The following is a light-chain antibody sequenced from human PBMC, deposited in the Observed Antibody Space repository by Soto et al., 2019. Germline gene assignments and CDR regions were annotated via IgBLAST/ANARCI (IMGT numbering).Light chain of an antibody. CDR3: QQSYSTRWT. V-gene: IGKV1-39*01. J-gene: IGKJ1*01. CDR2: AAS. Sequence: DIQTTQSPSSLSASVGDRVTITCRASQSISSYLNWYQQKPGKAPKLLIYAASSLQSGVPSRFSGSGSGTDFTLTITSLHPEDFATYYCQQSYSTRWTFGHGTTV. CDR1: QSISSY.